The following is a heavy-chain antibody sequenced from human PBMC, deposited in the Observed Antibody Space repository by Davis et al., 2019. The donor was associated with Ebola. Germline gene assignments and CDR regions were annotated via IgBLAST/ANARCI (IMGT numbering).Heavy chain of an antibody. CDR2: IRSKANSYAT. J-gene: IGHJ4*02. CDR3: TVVVVAATYWGY. V-gene: IGHV3-73*01. CDR1: GFSFSGSA. Sequence: GESLKISCAASGFSFSGSAMHWVRQASGKGLEWVGRIRSKANSYATAYAASVKGRFTISRDDSKNTAYLQMNSPKTEGTAVYYCTVVVVAATYWGYWGQGTLVTVSS. D-gene: IGHD2-15*01.